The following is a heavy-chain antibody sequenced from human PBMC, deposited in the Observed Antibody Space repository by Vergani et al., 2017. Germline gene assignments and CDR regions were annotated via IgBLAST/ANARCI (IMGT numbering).Heavy chain of an antibody. Sequence: QVQLVESGGGVVQPGESLRLSGAASGFPVSTSGMHGGSQAPGKGLEWVACIQKDGMDKFYADSVRGRFTISRDISKNTLYLEMNSLSAEDTALYHCVKDHPVFDEWGRGTLVSVS. CDR3: VKDHPVFDE. CDR1: GFPVSTSG. J-gene: IGHJ4*02. V-gene: IGHV3-30*02. CDR2: IQKDGMDK.